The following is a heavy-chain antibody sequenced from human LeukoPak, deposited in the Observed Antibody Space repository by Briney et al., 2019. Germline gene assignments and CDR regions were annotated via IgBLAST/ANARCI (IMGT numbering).Heavy chain of an antibody. V-gene: IGHV3-11*05. CDR3: ARGPGIVVVPSANYYYYYGMDV. CDR2: ISSSSSYT. CDR1: GFTFSNYY. Sequence: GGSLRLSCAASGFTFSNYYMSWIRQAPGKGLEWVSYISSSSSYTNYADSGKGRFTISRDDAKHSLYLQMNSLRAEDTAVYYCARGPGIVVVPSANYYYYYGMDVWGEGTTVTVSS. J-gene: IGHJ6*04. D-gene: IGHD2-2*01.